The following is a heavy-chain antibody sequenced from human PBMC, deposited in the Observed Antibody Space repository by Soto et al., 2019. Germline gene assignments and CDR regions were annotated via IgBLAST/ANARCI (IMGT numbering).Heavy chain of an antibody. CDR1: GGTFSSYA. J-gene: IGHJ4*02. V-gene: IGHV1-69*13. CDR3: ARGSDYYDSSGYYVLVY. CDR2: IIPIFGTA. D-gene: IGHD3-22*01. Sequence: GASVKVSCKASGGTFSSYAISWVRQAPGQGLEWMGGIIPIFGTANYAQKFQGRVTITADESTSTAYMELSSLRSEDTAVYYCARGSDYYDSSGYYVLVYWGQGTLVTVSS.